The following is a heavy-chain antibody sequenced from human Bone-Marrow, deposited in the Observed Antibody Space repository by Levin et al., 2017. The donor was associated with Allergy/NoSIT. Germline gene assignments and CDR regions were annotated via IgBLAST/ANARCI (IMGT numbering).Heavy chain of an antibody. J-gene: IGHJ4*02. CDR2: ISGSGGST. D-gene: IGHD1-7*01. CDR3: AKAGVSTHATTFDY. CDR1: GFTFSSYA. V-gene: IGHV3-23*01. Sequence: GESLKISCAASGFTFSSYAMSWVRQAPGKGLEWVSAISGSGGSTYYADSVKGRFTISRDNSKNTLYLQMNSLRAEDTAVYYCAKAGVSTHATTFDYWGQGTLVTVSS.